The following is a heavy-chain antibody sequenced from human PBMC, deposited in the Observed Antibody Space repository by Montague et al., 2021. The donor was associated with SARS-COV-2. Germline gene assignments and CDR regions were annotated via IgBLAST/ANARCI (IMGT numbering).Heavy chain of an antibody. J-gene: IGHJ2*01. Sequence: SETLSLTCTVSSGSISNDIYYWGWIRQPSGKGPEWIGGFRYGGTSYYNPSLKSRVTISIDTSKNQCSLKMTAVTAADTAVYFCARQDIQLRFDLWGRGTLVTVSS. V-gene: IGHV4-39*01. CDR2: FRYGGTS. D-gene: IGHD1-1*01. CDR1: SGSISNDIYY. CDR3: ARQDIQLRFDL.